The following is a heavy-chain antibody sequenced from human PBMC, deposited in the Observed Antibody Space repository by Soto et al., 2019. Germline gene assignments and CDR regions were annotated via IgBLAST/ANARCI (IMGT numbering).Heavy chain of an antibody. CDR2: ISSSGTST. V-gene: IGHV3-11*01. CDR3: ARFSGHYVFDI. CDR1: GFTFIDSY. J-gene: IGHJ3*02. Sequence: QVQLVESGGGLVKPGGSLRLSSAASGFTFIDSYMSWIRQAPGKGLEWVSYISSSGTSTYYADSVKGRFTISRDNAENSLYLQMNRLRAEDTAVYFCARFSGHYVFDIWGQGTMVNVSS. D-gene: IGHD3-3*02.